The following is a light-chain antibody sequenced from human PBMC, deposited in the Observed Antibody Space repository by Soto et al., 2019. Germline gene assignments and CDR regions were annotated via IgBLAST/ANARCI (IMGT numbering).Light chain of an antibody. CDR3: QQYGSSPPDT. CDR2: GAS. J-gene: IGKJ4*01. CDR1: QSVSSSY. V-gene: IGKV3-20*01. Sequence: EIVLTQSPGTLSLSPGERATVFCRASQSVSSSYLAWYQQKPGQAPRLXXYGASSRATGIPDRFSGSGSGTDFTLTISRLEPEDFAVYYCQQYGSSPPDTFGGGTKVDIK.